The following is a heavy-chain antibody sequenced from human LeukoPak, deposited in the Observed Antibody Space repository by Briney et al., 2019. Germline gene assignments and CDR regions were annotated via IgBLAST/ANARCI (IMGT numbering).Heavy chain of an antibody. Sequence: PGGSLRLSCAASGFNFSSYAMHWVRQAPGKGLEWVAFIRNDGSNKYYADSVRGRFTISRDNSKNTVSLQMSSLGAEDTAVFYCAKDRSYYDSGGYRYFDCWGQGTLVTVSS. V-gene: IGHV3-30*02. J-gene: IGHJ4*02. D-gene: IGHD3-22*01. CDR2: IRNDGSNK. CDR1: GFNFSSYA. CDR3: AKDRSYYDSGGYRYFDC.